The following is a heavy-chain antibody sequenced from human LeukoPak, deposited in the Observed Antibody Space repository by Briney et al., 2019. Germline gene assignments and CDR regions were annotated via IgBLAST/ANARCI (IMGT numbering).Heavy chain of an antibody. Sequence: GGTLRLSCTASGFTFSNFGVNWVRQAPGKGLEWVSCMDRHTDIYYANSVRGRFTISRDNAKNSVFLQMDRLTVEDTAVYYCVGDPTTNRFQYFEYWGQGALVTVSS. CDR1: GFTFSNFG. V-gene: IGHV3-21*01. D-gene: IGHD2-8*01. J-gene: IGHJ4*02. CDR3: VGDPTTNRFQYFEY. CDR2: MDRHTDI.